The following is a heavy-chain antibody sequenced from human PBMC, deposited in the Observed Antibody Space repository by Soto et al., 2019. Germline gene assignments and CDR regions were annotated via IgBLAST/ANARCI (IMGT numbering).Heavy chain of an antibody. CDR1: GFTFDTYA. Sequence: EVHLLESGGTLVKPGESLRLSCVASGFTFDTYAMDWVRQAPGRGLEWVSSISGSGASTFYRDSVQGRFIISRDNSRNTLHLQMNRVRDEDTALYYCAKNRLGYHHPLDSWGQGTLVTGSS. J-gene: IGHJ4*02. V-gene: IGHV3-23*01. D-gene: IGHD5-18*01. CDR2: ISGSGAST. CDR3: AKNRLGYHHPLDS.